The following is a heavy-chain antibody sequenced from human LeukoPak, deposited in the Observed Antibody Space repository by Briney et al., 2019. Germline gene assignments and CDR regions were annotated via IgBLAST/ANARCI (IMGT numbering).Heavy chain of an antibody. Sequence: SETLSLTCTVSGGSISDYYWTWIRQPPGKGLEWIGYIYFSGSTTYNSSLNSRLTISVDMSRNQISLRLTSVTAADTAVYYCARGGTNWPPLMDVWGKGTTVTVSS. J-gene: IGHJ6*03. CDR3: ARGGTNWPPLMDV. V-gene: IGHV4-59*01. CDR2: IYFSGST. D-gene: IGHD1-1*01. CDR1: GGSISDYY.